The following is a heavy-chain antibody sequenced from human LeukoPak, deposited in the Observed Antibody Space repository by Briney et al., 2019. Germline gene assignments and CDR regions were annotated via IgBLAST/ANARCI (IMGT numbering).Heavy chain of an antibody. J-gene: IGHJ5*02. CDR2: IKPDGSEK. CDR1: GFTFSGYW. V-gene: IGHV3-7*01. Sequence: PGGSLRLSCAASGFTFSGYWMSWVRQAPGKGLEWVANIKPDGSEKAYVDSVKGRFTISRDNTKNSLYLQMNSLRAEDTAVYYCARAMTWGQGTLVSVS. CDR3: ARAMT.